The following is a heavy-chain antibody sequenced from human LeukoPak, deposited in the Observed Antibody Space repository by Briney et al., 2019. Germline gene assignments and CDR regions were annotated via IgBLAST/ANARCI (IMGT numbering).Heavy chain of an antibody. CDR3: ARGDGALGVD. Sequence: SETLSLTCTVSGGSISSGSYYWSWIRQPAGKGLEWIGRIYTSGSTNYNPSLKSRVTISVDTSKNQFSLKLSSVTAADTAVYYCARGDGALGVDWGQGTLVTVSS. J-gene: IGHJ4*02. CDR2: IYTSGST. D-gene: IGHD5-24*01. CDR1: GGSISSGSYY. V-gene: IGHV4-61*02.